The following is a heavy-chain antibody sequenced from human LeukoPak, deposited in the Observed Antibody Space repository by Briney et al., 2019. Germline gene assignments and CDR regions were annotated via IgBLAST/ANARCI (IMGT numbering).Heavy chain of an antibody. CDR1: GGSISSYY. CDR2: IYYSGST. J-gene: IGHJ4*02. V-gene: IGHV4-59*12. CDR3: VRDGGNWDVHY. D-gene: IGHD3-16*01. Sequence: SETLSLTCTVSGGSISSYYWSWIRQPPGKGLEWIGCIYYSGSTDYNPSFNSRLTISADMSRNQFSLNLRSVTAADTAVYFCVRDGGNWDVHYWGQGTLVTVSS.